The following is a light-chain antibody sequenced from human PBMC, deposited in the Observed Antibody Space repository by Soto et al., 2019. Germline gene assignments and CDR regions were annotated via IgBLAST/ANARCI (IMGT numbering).Light chain of an antibody. J-gene: IGLJ2*01. CDR3: QSYASLSGVL. Sequence: QSVLTQPPSVSGAPGQRVTISCTGSSSNIGAGYDVHWYQQRPGTAPKLLIYRNTNRPSGVPDRFSGSKSGTSASLVITGLQAEDEADYYCQSYASLSGVLFGGGTKLTVL. CDR1: SSNIGAGYD. V-gene: IGLV1-40*01. CDR2: RNT.